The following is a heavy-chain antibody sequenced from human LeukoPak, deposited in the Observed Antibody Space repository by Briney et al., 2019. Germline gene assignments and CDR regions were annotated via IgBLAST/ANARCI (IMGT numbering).Heavy chain of an antibody. D-gene: IGHD2-2*01. V-gene: IGHV3-21*01. J-gene: IGHJ4*02. Sequence: PGGSLRLSCAASGFTFSSYSTNWVRQAPGKGLEWVSSISSSSSYIYYADSVKGRFTISRDNAKISLYLQMNSLRAEDTAVYYCARVIGVVPLWALNYWGQGTLVTVSS. CDR2: ISSSSSYI. CDR1: GFTFSSYS. CDR3: ARVIGVVPLWALNY.